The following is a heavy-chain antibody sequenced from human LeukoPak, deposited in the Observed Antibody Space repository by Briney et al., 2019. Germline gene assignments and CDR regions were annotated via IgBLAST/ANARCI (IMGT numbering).Heavy chain of an antibody. CDR3: ARDIGARGYDILTGYSTRDY. D-gene: IGHD3-9*01. J-gene: IGHJ4*02. CDR2: INHSGST. V-gene: IGHV4-34*01. Sequence: ASETLSLTCAVYGGSFSGYYWSWIRQPPGKGLEWIGEINHSGSTNYNPSLKSRVTISVDTSKNQFSLKLSSVTAADTAVYYCARDIGARGYDILTGYSTRDYWGQGTLVTVSS. CDR1: GGSFSGYY.